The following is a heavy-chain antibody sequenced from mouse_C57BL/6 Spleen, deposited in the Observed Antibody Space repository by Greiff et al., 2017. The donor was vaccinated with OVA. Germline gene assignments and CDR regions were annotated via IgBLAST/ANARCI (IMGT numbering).Heavy chain of an antibody. V-gene: IGHV1-20*01. CDR1: GYSFTGYF. J-gene: IGHJ2*01. D-gene: IGHD1-1*01. CDR2: INPYNGDT. CDR3: ARAPTTTVVEEDYFDY. Sequence: VQLQQSGPELVKPGDSVKISCKASGYSFTGYFMNWVMQSHGKSLEWIGRINPYNGDTFYNQKFKGKATLTVDKSSSTAHMELRSLTSEDSAVYYCARAPTTTVVEEDYFDYWGQGTTLTVSS.